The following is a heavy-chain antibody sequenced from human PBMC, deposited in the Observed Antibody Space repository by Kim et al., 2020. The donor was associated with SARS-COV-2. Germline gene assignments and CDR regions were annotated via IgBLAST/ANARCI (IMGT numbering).Heavy chain of an antibody. V-gene: IGHV3-73*01. J-gene: IGHJ3*02. D-gene: IGHD1-1*01. CDR2: IRSKANSYAT. Sequence: GGSLRLSCVASGFTFSDSPMHWVRQASGKGLEWVGRIRSKANSYATAYAASVRGRFIISRDDSKNTAYLQMNSLKTEDTAVYYCTRIPGTPFAFWDAFD. CDR3: TRIPGTPFAFWDAFD. CDR1: GFTFSDSP.